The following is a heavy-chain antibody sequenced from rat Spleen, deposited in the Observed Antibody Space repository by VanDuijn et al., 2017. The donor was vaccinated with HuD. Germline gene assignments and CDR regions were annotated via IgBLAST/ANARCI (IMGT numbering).Heavy chain of an antibody. J-gene: IGHJ4*01. D-gene: IGHD4-3*01. CDR2: ISYDGSST. Sequence: VQLVESDGGLVQPGRSLKLSCAASGFTFSDYYMAWVRQAPTKGLEWVATISYDGSSTYYRDSVKGRFTIPRDNAKSTLYLKMDSLRSEDTATYYCARPRYNSGQRGVMDAWGQGASVTVSS. CDR3: ARPRYNSGQRGVMDA. CDR1: GFTFSDYY. V-gene: IGHV5-29*01.